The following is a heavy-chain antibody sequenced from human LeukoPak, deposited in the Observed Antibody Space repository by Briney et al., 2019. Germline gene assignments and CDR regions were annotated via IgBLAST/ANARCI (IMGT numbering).Heavy chain of an antibody. Sequence: GGSLRLSCAASGFTVSSNYMSWVRQAPGKGLEWVSSISSSGSYIYYADSVKGRFTISRDNAKNSLYLQMNSLRAEDTAVYYCARGQGGYYDSSGYSENDAFDIWGQGTMVTVSS. V-gene: IGHV3-21*04. CDR1: GFTVSSNY. CDR2: ISSSGSYI. J-gene: IGHJ3*02. D-gene: IGHD3-22*01. CDR3: ARGQGGYYDSSGYSENDAFDI.